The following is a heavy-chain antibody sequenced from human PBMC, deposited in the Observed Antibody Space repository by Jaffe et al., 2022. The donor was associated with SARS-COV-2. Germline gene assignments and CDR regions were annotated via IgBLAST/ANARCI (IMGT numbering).Heavy chain of an antibody. CDR3: ARGSLEPQDWFDP. Sequence: QVQLVESGGGVVQPGRSLRLSCAASGFTFSSYGMHWVRQAPGKGLEWVAVIWYDGSNKYYADSVKGRFTISRDNSKNTLYLQMNSLRAEDTAVYYCARGSLEPQDWFDPWGQGTLVTVSS. CDR2: IWYDGSNK. D-gene: IGHD1-1*01. J-gene: IGHJ5*02. V-gene: IGHV3-33*01. CDR1: GFTFSSYG.